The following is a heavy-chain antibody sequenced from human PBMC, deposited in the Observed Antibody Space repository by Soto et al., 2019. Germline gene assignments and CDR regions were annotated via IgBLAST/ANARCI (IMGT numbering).Heavy chain of an antibody. V-gene: IGHV1-2*02. CDR1: EYSFGDYY. J-gene: IGHJ4*02. D-gene: IGHD2-2*01. CDR2: INLNDGGT. CDR3: VRDAPSHQSIFDL. Sequence: QVQLVQSGTEVKKPGASVKVSCKISEYSFGDYYLHWVRQAPEQGLEWMGWINLNDGGTNSPRKFHGRLTMTRDKSITTVYMELSRLRSDDTAVYFCVRDAPSHQSIFDLWGPGTLVTVSS.